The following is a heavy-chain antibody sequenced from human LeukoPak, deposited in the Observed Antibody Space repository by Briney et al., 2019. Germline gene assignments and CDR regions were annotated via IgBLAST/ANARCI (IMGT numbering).Heavy chain of an antibody. CDR3: ANQRNLWPSDY. CDR2: ISDSGDRT. J-gene: IGHJ4*02. CDR1: GFTFSDYG. V-gene: IGHV3-23*01. Sequence: QPGGSLRLSCTASGFTFSDYGMTWVRQAPGKGLEWVSGISDSGDRTYYADSVKGRFIISRDNSKNTLYLQMNSLRAEDTAVYYCANQRNLWPSDYWGQGTLVTVSS. D-gene: IGHD1-14*01.